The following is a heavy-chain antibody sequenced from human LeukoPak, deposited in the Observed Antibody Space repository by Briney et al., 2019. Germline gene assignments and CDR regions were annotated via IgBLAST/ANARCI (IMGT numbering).Heavy chain of an antibody. D-gene: IGHD6-6*01. Sequence: KPSETLSLTCAVYGGSFSGYYWSWIRQPPGKGLEWIGEINHSGSTNYNPSLKSRVTISVDTSKNQFPLKLSSVTAADTAVYYCARRLAARPRIDYWGQGTLVTVSS. J-gene: IGHJ4*02. CDR3: ARRLAARPRIDY. V-gene: IGHV4-34*01. CDR1: GGSFSGYY. CDR2: INHSGST.